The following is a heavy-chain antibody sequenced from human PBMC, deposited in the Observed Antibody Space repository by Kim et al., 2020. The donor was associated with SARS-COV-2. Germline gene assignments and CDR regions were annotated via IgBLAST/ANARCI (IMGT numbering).Heavy chain of an antibody. CDR2: IWYDGSNK. J-gene: IGHJ6*02. Sequence: GGSLRLSCAASGFTFSSYGMHWVRQAPGKGLEWVAVIWYDGSNKYYADSVKGRFTISRDNSKNTLYLQMNSLRAEDTAVYYCARDSHKKTVRGIMDVWGQGTTVTVSS. CDR1: GFTFSSYG. V-gene: IGHV3-33*01. D-gene: IGHD4-17*01. CDR3: ARDSHKKTVRGIMDV.